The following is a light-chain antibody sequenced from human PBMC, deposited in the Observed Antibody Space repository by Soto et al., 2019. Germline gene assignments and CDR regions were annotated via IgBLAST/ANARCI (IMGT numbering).Light chain of an antibody. V-gene: IGKV1-39*01. Sequence: DIQMTQSPSSLSASVGDRVTITCRASQSISSYLNWYQENPGKAPKLLIYAASSLQSGVPSRFSGSRSGTDFTLTISSLQPEDFATYYCQQSYSTPYTFGPGTKVDIK. CDR1: QSISSY. J-gene: IGKJ3*01. CDR3: QQSYSTPYT. CDR2: AAS.